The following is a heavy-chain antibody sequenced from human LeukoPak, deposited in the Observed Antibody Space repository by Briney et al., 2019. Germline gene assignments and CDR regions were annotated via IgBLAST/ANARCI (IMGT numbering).Heavy chain of an antibody. CDR3: AREAPDFYFDY. D-gene: IGHD2-21*02. CDR2: ISSSSSYI. J-gene: IGHJ4*02. V-gene: IGHV3-21*01. Sequence: GGSLRLSCAASGFTFSSYSMNWVRQAPGKGLEWVSSISSSSSYIYYADSVKGRFTTSRDNAKNSLYLQMNSLRAEDTAVYYCAREAPDFYFDYWGQGTLVTVSS. CDR1: GFTFSSYS.